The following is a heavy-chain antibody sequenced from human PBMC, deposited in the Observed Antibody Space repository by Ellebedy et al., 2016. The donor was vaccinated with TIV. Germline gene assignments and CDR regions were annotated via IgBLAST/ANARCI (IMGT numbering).Heavy chain of an antibody. V-gene: IGHV1-18*04. D-gene: IGHD2-15*01. CDR1: GYTFTSYG. Sequence: AASVKVSCKASGYTFTSYGISWVRQAPGQGLEWMGWISAYNGNTNYAQKLQGRVTMTTDTSTSTAYMELRSLRSDDTAVYYCAREPNTHCSGGSCYPTETGFYDYWGQGTLVTVSS. CDR2: ISAYNGNT. J-gene: IGHJ4*02. CDR3: AREPNTHCSGGSCYPTETGFYDY.